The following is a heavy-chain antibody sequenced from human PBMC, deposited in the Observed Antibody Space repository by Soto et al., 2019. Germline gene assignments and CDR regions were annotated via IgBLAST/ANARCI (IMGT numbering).Heavy chain of an antibody. CDR1: GDSISTDY. J-gene: IGHJ4*02. CDR2: IYYGGST. Sequence: SETLSLTCTVSGDSISTDYWSWIRQSPGKGLEWIGFIYYGGSTNYNPSLKSRVTISVDTPKNQFTLKLSSVTAADTAVYYCAKNWNWGSLVHWGQGTLVTVSS. V-gene: IGHV4-59*08. CDR3: AKNWNWGSLVH. D-gene: IGHD7-27*01.